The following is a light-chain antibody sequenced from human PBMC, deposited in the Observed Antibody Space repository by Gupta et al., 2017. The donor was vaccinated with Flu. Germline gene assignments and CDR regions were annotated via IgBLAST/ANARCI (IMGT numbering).Light chain of an antibody. CDR3: QQYNSYAWT. J-gene: IGKJ1*01. Sequence: DIQITQSPSTLSASVGDRVTITCRPSQSISSWLAWYQQKPGNAPKLLIYKASSLESGVPSRFSGSGSGTEFTLTISSLQPDDFATYYCQQYNSYAWTFGQGTKVEIK. CDR2: KAS. CDR1: QSISSW. V-gene: IGKV1-5*03.